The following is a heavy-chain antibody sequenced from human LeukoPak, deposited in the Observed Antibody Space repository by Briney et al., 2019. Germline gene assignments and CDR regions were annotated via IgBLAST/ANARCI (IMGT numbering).Heavy chain of an antibody. D-gene: IGHD6-19*01. J-gene: IGHJ4*02. CDR1: GFTFSSYG. V-gene: IGHV3-33*01. Sequence: GRSLRLSCAASGFTFSSYGMHWVRQAPGKGLEWVAVIWYDGTNKYYADSVKGRFTISRDNSKNTLYLQMNSLRAEDTAVYYCARGCTVAGTIGGYFDYWGQGTLVTVSS. CDR2: IWYDGTNK. CDR3: ARGCTVAGTIGGYFDY.